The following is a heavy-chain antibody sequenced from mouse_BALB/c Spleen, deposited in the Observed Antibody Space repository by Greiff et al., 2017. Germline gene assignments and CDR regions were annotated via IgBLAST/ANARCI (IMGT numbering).Heavy chain of an antibody. V-gene: IGHV5-12-2*01. Sequence: EVQRVESGGGLVQPGGSLKLSCAASGFTFSSYTMSWVRQTPEKRLEWVAYISNGGGSTYYPDTVKGRFTISRDNAKNTLYLQMSSLKSEDTAMYYCARQITTAGFAYWGQGTLVTVSA. CDR1: GFTFSSYT. CDR2: ISNGGGST. CDR3: ARQITTAGFAY. D-gene: IGHD1-2*01. J-gene: IGHJ3*01.